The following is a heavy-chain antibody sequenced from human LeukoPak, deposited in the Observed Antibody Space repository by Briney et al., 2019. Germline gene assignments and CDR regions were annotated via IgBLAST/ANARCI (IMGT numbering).Heavy chain of an antibody. Sequence: GGSLRLSCAASGFTFDDYAMHWVRHAPGKGLEWVSGISWNSGSIGYADSVKGRFTISRDNAKNSLYLQMNSLRAEDTALYHCAKGQATAFDYWGQGTLVTVSS. V-gene: IGHV3-9*01. D-gene: IGHD1-26*01. CDR3: AKGQATAFDY. CDR1: GFTFDDYA. CDR2: ISWNSGSI. J-gene: IGHJ4*02.